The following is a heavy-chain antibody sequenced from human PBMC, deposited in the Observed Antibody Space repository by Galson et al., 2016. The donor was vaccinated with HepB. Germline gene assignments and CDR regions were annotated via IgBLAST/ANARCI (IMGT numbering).Heavy chain of an antibody. D-gene: IGHD4-17*01. Sequence: SETLSLTCSVSGGSISSNNFNWDWILQTPGKGLEWIGTLFYSGDTYYNPSLKSRVTISVDMSKSQFSLTLTSVTAADTAVYYCARHIFKTTGHAFDIWGQGTMVTVSP. CDR2: LFYSGDT. CDR3: ARHIFKTTGHAFDI. CDR1: GGSISSNNFN. J-gene: IGHJ3*02. V-gene: IGHV4-39*01.